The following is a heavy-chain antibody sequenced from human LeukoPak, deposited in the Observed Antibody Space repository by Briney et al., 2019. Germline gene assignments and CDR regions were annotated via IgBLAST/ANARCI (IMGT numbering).Heavy chain of an antibody. V-gene: IGHV3-21*01. CDR1: GFTFSSYS. Sequence: PGGSLRLSCAASGFTFSSYSMNWVRQAPGKGLEWVSSISSSSSYIYYADSVKGRFTISRDNAKNSLYLQMNSLRAEDTAVYYCARDSDEYSGSNDYWGQGTLVTVSS. CDR2: ISSSSSYI. D-gene: IGHD1-26*01. J-gene: IGHJ4*02. CDR3: ARDSDEYSGSNDY.